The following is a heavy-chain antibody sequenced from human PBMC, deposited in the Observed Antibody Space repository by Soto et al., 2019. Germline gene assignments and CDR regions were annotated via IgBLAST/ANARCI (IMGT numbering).Heavy chain of an antibody. Sequence: ASVKVSCKASGYTFTSYGISWVRQAPGQGLEWMGWISAYNGNTNYAQKLQGRVTMTTDTSTSTAYMELRSLRSDDTAVYYCARGDIGPYYGSGSPPGYWGXGTLVTVSS. CDR3: ARGDIGPYYGSGSPPGY. CDR2: ISAYNGNT. V-gene: IGHV1-18*01. CDR1: GYTFTSYG. J-gene: IGHJ4*02. D-gene: IGHD3-10*01.